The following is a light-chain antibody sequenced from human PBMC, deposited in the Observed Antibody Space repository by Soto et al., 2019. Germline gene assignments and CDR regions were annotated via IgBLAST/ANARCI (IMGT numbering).Light chain of an antibody. J-gene: IGLJ1*01. CDR2: EVS. V-gene: IGLV2-14*01. CDR3: SSYTSSVAHV. Sequence: QSALTQPASVSGSPGQSITISCTGTSSDIGGYNSVSWYQQHPGKAPKLMLYEVSNRPSGISNRFSGSKSGNTASLTISGLQAEDEADYYCSSYTSSVAHVFGTGTKLTVL. CDR1: SSDIGGYNS.